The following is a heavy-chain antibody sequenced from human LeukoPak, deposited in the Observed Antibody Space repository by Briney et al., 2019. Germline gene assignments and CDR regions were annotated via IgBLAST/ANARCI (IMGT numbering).Heavy chain of an antibody. CDR3: SKDLTSDFGGDFDP. Sequence: PGGSLRLSCAASGFTFSDYGMHWVRQAPGKGLEWVSFIRYDGSNKYYADSVKGRFTISRDNSKSTVYLQMNSLRAEDTAVYYCSKDLTSDFGGDFDPWGQGTLVTVSS. CDR2: IRYDGSNK. CDR1: GFTFSDYG. J-gene: IGHJ5*02. V-gene: IGHV3-30*02. D-gene: IGHD3-10*01.